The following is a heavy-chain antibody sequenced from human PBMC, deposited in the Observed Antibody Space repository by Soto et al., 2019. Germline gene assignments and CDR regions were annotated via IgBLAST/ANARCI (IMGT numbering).Heavy chain of an antibody. J-gene: IGHJ4*02. Sequence: PGWSLRLSCAASGFTFSSYAMSWVRQAAGKGLEWVSAISGSGGSTYYADSVKGRFTISRDNSKNTLYLQMNSLRAEDTAVYYCAKDPQYSGSYYFDYWGQGTLVTVSS. D-gene: IGHD1-26*01. CDR2: ISGSGGST. CDR3: AKDPQYSGSYYFDY. V-gene: IGHV3-23*01. CDR1: GFTFSSYA.